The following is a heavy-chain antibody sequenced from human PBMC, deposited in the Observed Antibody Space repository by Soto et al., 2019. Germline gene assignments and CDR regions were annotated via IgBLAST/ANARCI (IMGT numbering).Heavy chain of an antibody. CDR1: GGTFSRHA. CDR3: ARDLAEGQQQH. V-gene: IGHV1-69*01. CDR2: IIPIFGTA. D-gene: IGHD6-13*01. Sequence: QVQLVQSGAEVRKPGSSVKVSCKASGGTFSRHAISWVRQAPGQGLEWMGGIIPIFGTANHAQKFQGRVTIIADESTSTVYMELSSLRSEDTAMYYCARDLAEGQQQHWGQGTLVTVSS. J-gene: IGHJ1*01.